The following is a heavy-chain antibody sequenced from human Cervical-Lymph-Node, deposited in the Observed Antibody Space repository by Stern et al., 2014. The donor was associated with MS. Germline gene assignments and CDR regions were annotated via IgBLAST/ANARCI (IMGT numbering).Heavy chain of an antibody. CDR2: INTHTGNP. CDR3: AKEGDYVWGNYRAM. D-gene: IGHD3-16*02. CDR1: GYTFTTYA. Sequence: QMQLVQSGSELKKPGASVKVSCKTSGYTFTTYAINWVRPAPGQGLEWMGWINTHTGNPTYAQDFTGRFVFSLDTSISTAYLEISSLRAEDTAVYYCAKEGDYVWGNYRAMWGQGTLVTVSS. J-gene: IGHJ4*02. V-gene: IGHV7-4-1*02.